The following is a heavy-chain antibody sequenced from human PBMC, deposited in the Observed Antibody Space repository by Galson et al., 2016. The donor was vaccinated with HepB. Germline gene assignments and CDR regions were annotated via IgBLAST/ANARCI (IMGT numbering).Heavy chain of an antibody. CDR2: ISGYDGTT. CDR3: AKSGDGNWFET. CDR1: GYAFTRFG. D-gene: IGHD7-27*01. V-gene: IGHV1-18*04. Sequence: SVKVSCKAPGYAFTRFGIGWVRQAPGQGLEWMGWISGYDGTTDYAQKFQDRITMTTDTSTTTAYMEVRRLISDDTAVYFCAKSGDGNWFETWGQGTLVTVSS. J-gene: IGHJ5*02.